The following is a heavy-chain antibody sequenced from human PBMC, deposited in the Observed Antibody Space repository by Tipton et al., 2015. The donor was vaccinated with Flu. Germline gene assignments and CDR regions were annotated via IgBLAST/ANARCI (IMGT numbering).Heavy chain of an antibody. D-gene: IGHD6-13*01. J-gene: IGHJ5*02. CDR2: INPNSGGT. Sequence: QVQLVQSGAEMRKPGASVKVSCKASGYTLTGYYMHWVRQAPGQGLERMAWINPNSGGTNSAQTFQGRVTMTRDTSINTAYMEMTSLTSDDTAVYYCATVKPTGYLGTAAGWFDTWSQGTLVSVSS. V-gene: IGHV1-2*02. CDR3: ATVKPTGYLGTAAGWFDT. CDR1: GYTLTGYY.